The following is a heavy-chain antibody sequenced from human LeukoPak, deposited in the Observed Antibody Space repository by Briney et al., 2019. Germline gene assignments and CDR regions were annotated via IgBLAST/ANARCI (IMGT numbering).Heavy chain of an antibody. D-gene: IGHD3-10*01. CDR3: TKGKKTGSYLSHVAY. CDR2: ITWDGGST. Sequence: GGSLRLSCAASGFTFDDYTMHWVRQAPGKGLEWVSLITWDGGSTYYADSVKGRFTISRDNSKNSLHLQMNSLIADNTAFYYCTKGKKTGSYLSHVAYWSQGTLVTVS. CDR1: GFTFDDYT. V-gene: IGHV3-43*01. J-gene: IGHJ4*02.